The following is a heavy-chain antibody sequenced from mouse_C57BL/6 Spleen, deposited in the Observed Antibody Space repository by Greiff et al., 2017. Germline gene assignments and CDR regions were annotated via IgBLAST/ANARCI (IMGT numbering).Heavy chain of an antibody. CDR2: IDPETGGT. V-gene: IGHV1-15*01. CDR3: TKFSYYSNPWFAY. CDR1: GYTFTDYE. Sequence: QVQLKQSGAELVRPGASVTLSCKASGYTFTDYEMHWVKQTPVHGLEWIGAIDPETGGTAYNQKFKGKAILTADKSSSTAYMELRSLTSEDSAVYYCTKFSYYSNPWFAYWGQGTLVTVSA. D-gene: IGHD2-5*01. J-gene: IGHJ3*01.